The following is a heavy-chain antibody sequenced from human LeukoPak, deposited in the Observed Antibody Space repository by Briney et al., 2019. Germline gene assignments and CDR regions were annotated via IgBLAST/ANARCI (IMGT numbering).Heavy chain of an antibody. CDR3: AKATGYTRQMATGFDY. J-gene: IGHJ4*02. V-gene: IGHV3-23*01. D-gene: IGHD5-12*01. Sequence: GGSLRLSCAASGFIFRRYDMSWVRRAPGKGLEWVSAISGSGGSIYYADSVKGRFTISRENSKNTLYLQMNSLRAEDTSVYYCAKATGYTRQMATGFDYGGKGNLVTVSS. CDR2: ISGSGGSI. CDR1: GFIFRRYD.